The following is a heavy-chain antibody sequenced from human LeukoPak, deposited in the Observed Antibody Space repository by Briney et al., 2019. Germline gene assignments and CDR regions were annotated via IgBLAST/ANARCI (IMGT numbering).Heavy chain of an antibody. Sequence: GGSLRLSCAASGFTFSSFAMSWVRQAPGQGLEWVSAISDNSGNTYYADSVKGRFTISRDNSENTLYLQMNSLRAEDTAVYYCAKDDAWGRYKDWGQGTLVTVSS. CDR1: GFTFSSFA. CDR2: ISDNSGNT. CDR3: AKDDAWGRYKD. J-gene: IGHJ1*01. D-gene: IGHD3-16*01. V-gene: IGHV3-23*01.